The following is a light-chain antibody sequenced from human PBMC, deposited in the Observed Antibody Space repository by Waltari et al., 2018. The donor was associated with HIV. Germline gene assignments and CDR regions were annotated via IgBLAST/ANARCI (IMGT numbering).Light chain of an antibody. CDR1: RNIRNW. CDR3: QQFNYFWT. V-gene: IGKV1-5*03. Sequence: DLQMTQSPSTLSASVGDRVTITCRASRNIRNWLAWYQQKPGKAPKLLIYKVSTLESGVPSRFSGSGSGTEFTLTISGLQPDDSATYYCQQFNYFWTFGQGTKVEIK. J-gene: IGKJ1*01. CDR2: KVS.